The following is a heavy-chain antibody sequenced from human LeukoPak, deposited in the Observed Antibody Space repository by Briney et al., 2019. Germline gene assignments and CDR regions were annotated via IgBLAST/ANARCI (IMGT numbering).Heavy chain of an antibody. V-gene: IGHV4-61*01. CDR3: ARTYSMGWFDP. CDR2: IYYSGST. J-gene: IGHJ5*02. Sequence: SETLSLTCSVSGYSISSGYLWGWIRQPPGKGLEWIGYIYYSGSTNYNPSLKSRVTISVDTSKNQFSLKLSSVTAADTAVYYCARTYSMGWFDPWGQGTLVTVSS. D-gene: IGHD4-11*01. CDR1: GYSISSGYL.